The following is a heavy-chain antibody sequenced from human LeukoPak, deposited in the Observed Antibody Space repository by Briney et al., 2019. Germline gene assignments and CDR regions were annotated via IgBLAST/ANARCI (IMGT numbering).Heavy chain of an antibody. CDR3: ARDLPNLGYCSGGSCSLLY. D-gene: IGHD2-15*01. Sequence: NGNTNYAQKIKGRVTMTTDTSTSTAYMELRSLRSDDTAVYYCARDLPNLGYCSGGSCSLLYWGQGTLVTVSS. CDR2: NGNT. V-gene: IGHV1-18*01. J-gene: IGHJ4*02.